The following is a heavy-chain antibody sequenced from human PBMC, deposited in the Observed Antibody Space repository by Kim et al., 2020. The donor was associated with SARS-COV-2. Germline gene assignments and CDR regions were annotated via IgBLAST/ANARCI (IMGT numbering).Heavy chain of an antibody. J-gene: IGHJ3*02. CDR2: IYYSGST. CDR3: ARLITGPHDAFDI. CDR1: GGSVSSGSYY. D-gene: IGHD1-20*01. Sequence: ETLSLTCTVSGGSVSSGSYYWSWIRQPPGKGLEWIGYIYYSGSTNYNPSLKSRVTISVDTSKNQFSLKLSSVTAADTAVYYCARLITGPHDAFDIWGQ. V-gene: IGHV4-61*01.